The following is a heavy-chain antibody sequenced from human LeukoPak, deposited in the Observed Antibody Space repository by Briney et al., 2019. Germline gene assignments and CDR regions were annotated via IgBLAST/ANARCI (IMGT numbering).Heavy chain of an antibody. D-gene: IGHD3-22*01. Sequence: GASVKVSCKASGYTFTSYGISWVRQAPGQGLEWMGWISAYNGNTNYAQKLQGRVTMTTDTSTSTAYMELRSLRSDDTAVYYCAREFNYYDSSGYNFDYWGRGTLVTVSS. J-gene: IGHJ4*02. V-gene: IGHV1-18*01. CDR1: GYTFTSYG. CDR3: AREFNYYDSSGYNFDY. CDR2: ISAYNGNT.